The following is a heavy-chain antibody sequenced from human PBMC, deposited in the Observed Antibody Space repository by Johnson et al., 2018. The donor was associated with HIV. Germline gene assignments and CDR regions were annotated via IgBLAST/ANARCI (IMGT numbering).Heavy chain of an antibody. CDR1: GFAFSDYY. CDR2: ISSGTNI. V-gene: IGHV3-11*04. D-gene: IGHD3-10*01. CDR3: ARERATLWFRASGAAFDI. J-gene: IGHJ3*02. Sequence: QVQLVESGGGLVKPGGSLRLSCAASGFAFSDYYMAWIRQAPGKGLEWVSFISSGTNINYADSVKGRFTISRDNAKNSLYLQMNSLRAEDTAVYYCARERATLWFRASGAAFDIWGQGTMVTVSS.